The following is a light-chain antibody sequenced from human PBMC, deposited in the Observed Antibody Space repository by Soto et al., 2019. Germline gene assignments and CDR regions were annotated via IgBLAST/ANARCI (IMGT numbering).Light chain of an antibody. V-gene: IGLV1-40*01. J-gene: IGLJ2*01. Sequence: QSVLTQPPSVSGAPGQRVTISCTGSSSNIGAGYDVHWYQQLPGTAPKLLIYGNSNRPSGVPDRFSGSKSGTSASLAITGRQAEDEADYYCQSYDSSLSVVFGGGTTVTVL. CDR3: QSYDSSLSVV. CDR1: SSNIGAGYD. CDR2: GNS.